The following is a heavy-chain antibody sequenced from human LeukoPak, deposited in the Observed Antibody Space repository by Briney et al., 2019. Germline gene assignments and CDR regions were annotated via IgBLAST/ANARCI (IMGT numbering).Heavy chain of an antibody. V-gene: IGHV3-23*01. CDR2: IGGDGEKT. CDR1: GFTFSSYA. D-gene: IGHD6-19*01. J-gene: IGHJ4*02. CDR3: ARTVAGDY. Sequence: GGSLRLSCAASGFTFSSYAMSWVRQGPGKGLEWVSTIGGDGEKTYYADSVKGRFTVSRDNSKNTLYLQMSSLRVEDTAVYSCARTVAGDYWGQGTLVTVSS.